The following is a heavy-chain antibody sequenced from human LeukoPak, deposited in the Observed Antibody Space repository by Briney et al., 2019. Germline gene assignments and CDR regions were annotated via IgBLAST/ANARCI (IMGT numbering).Heavy chain of an antibody. CDR3: ARDVPSRSSSPLGIFDY. CDR1: GFTFSSYW. CDR2: IKQDGSEK. Sequence: GGSLRLSCAASGFTFSSYWMSWVRQAPGKGLEWVANIKQDGSEKYYVDSVKGRFTISRDNAKNSLYLQMNSLRAEDTAVYYCARDVPSRSSSPLGIFDYWGQGTLVTVSS. D-gene: IGHD6-6*01. V-gene: IGHV3-7*01. J-gene: IGHJ4*02.